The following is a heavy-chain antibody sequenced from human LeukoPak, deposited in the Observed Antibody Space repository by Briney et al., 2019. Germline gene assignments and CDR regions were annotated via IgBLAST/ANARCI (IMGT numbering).Heavy chain of an antibody. V-gene: IGHV5-51*01. J-gene: IGHJ4*02. Sequence: GESLKISCQGSGYSFTSYWIGWVRQMPGKGLEWVGIIYPGDSDTRYSPSFQGQVTISADKSISTAYLQWSSLKASDTAMYYCARHFTGIVGATAFDYWGQGTLVTVSS. CDR3: ARHFTGIVGATAFDY. CDR1: GYSFTSYW. D-gene: IGHD1-26*01. CDR2: IYPGDSDT.